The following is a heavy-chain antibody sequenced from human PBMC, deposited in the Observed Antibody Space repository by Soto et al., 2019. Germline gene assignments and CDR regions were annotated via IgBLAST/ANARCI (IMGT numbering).Heavy chain of an antibody. CDR1: GGSISSGGYS. D-gene: IGHD5-18*01. V-gene: IGHV4-30-2*01. J-gene: IGHJ5*02. CDR3: ARVSQLWLDWFDP. Sequence: SETLSLTCAVSGGSISSGGYSWSWIRQPPGKGLEWIGYIYHSGSTYYNPSLKSRVTISVDRSKNQFSLKLSSVTAADTAVYYCARVSQLWLDWFDPRGQGTLVTVSS. CDR2: IYHSGST.